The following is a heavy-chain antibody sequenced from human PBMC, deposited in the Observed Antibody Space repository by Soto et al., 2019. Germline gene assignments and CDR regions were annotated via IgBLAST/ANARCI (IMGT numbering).Heavy chain of an antibody. V-gene: IGHV4-4*02. Sequence: QVQLQESGPGLVKPSGTLPLTCAVSSGSISSSNWWSWVRQPPGKGLEWIGEIYHSGSTNYNPSLKSRVTMSVHKANNEFSLMLSSVSAADTAAYYCARVAVAGTRYFDLWGRGTLVTVSS. CDR2: IYHSGST. J-gene: IGHJ2*01. CDR3: ARVAVAGTRYFDL. CDR1: SGSISSSNW. D-gene: IGHD6-19*01.